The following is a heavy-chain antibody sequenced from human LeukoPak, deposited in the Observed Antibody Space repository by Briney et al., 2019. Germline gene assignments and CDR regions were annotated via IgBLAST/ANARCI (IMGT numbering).Heavy chain of an antibody. V-gene: IGHV3-23*01. J-gene: IGHJ4*02. D-gene: IGHD5-12*01. CDR1: GITLSKST. CDR3: AKGGYDYVEMGYFDY. Sequence: GGSLRLSRSASGITLSKSTLSWVRQAPGKGLEWVSVIIGSSGSTFYADSVKGRFTISRDKSKNTLYLQMNSLRAEDTAVYYCAKGGYDYVEMGYFDYWGQGTLVTVSS. CDR2: IIGSSGST.